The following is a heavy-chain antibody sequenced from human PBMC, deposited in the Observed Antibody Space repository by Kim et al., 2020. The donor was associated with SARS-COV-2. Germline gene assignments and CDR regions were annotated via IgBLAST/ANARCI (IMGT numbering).Heavy chain of an antibody. CDR3: AKDRENLNYYGSGSSDY. V-gene: IGHV3-30*18. D-gene: IGHD3-10*01. CDR2: ISYDGSNK. CDR1: GFTFSSYG. Sequence: GGSLRLSCAASGFTFSSYGMHWVRQAPGKGLEWVAVISYDGSNKYYADSVKGRFTISRDNSKNTLYLQMNSLRAEDTAVYYCAKDRENLNYYGSGSSDY. J-gene: IGHJ4*01.